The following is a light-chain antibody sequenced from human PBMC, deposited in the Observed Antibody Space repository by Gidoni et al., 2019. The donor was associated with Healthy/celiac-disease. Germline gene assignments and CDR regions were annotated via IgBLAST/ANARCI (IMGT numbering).Light chain of an antibody. J-gene: IGLJ3*02. CDR2: DVS. V-gene: IGLV2-11*01. Sequence: QSALTQPRSVSGSTGQSVTISCTGKSSAVGGYNYVSWYQQHPGTAPTLMIYDVSKRPSGVPDRFSGSKSGNTASLTISGLQAEDEADYYCCSYAGSYTWVFGGGTKLTVL. CDR3: CSYAGSYTWV. CDR1: SSAVGGYNY.